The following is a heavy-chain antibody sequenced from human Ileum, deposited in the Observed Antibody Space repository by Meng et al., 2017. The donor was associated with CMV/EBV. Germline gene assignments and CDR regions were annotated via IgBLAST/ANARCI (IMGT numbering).Heavy chain of an antibody. CDR3: ARLAAGISWFDP. Sequence: TVSGGSMTSGGDYWSWIRQHPGKGLEWVGYIYHSESTYYNPSLQSRATISIDTSKNQFSLKLSSVTAADTAVYYCARLAAGISWFDPWGQGSLVTVSS. V-gene: IGHV4-31*03. CDR2: IYHSEST. J-gene: IGHJ5*02. CDR1: GGSMTSGGDY. D-gene: IGHD6-19*01.